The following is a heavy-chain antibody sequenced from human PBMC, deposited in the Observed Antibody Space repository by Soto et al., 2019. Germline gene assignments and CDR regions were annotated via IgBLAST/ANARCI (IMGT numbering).Heavy chain of an antibody. J-gene: IGHJ4*02. CDR2: IYHSGST. Sequence: QLQLQESGSGLVKPSQTLSLTCAVSGGSISSGGYSWSWIRQPPGKGLEWIGYIYHSGSTYYNPSFKSRVAISVDRSKNQFYLKLSSVTAADTAVYYSASGMVRGVIAFDYWGQGTLVTVSS. D-gene: IGHD3-10*01. CDR3: ASGMVRGVIAFDY. CDR1: GGSISSGGYS. V-gene: IGHV4-30-2*01.